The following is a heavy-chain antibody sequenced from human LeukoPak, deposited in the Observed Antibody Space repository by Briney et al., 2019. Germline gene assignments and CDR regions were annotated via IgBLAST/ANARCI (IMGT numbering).Heavy chain of an antibody. V-gene: IGHV4-4*07. CDR3: ARKKYYYDSSGYQNWFDP. D-gene: IGHD3-22*01. Sequence: SETLSLTCTVSGGSISSYYWSWIRQPAGKGLEWIGRIYTSGSTNYNPSLKSRVTMSVDTSKNQFSLKLSSVTAADTAVYYCARKKYYYDSSGYQNWFDPWGQGTLVTVSS. CDR1: GGSISSYY. CDR2: IYTSGST. J-gene: IGHJ5*02.